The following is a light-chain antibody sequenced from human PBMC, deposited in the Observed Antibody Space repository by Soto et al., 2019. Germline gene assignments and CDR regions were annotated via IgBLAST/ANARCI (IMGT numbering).Light chain of an antibody. V-gene: IGKV3-20*01. CDR2: GAS. J-gene: IGKJ1*01. CDR3: QQYNNWPWT. CDR1: QSVSNNY. Sequence: EIVLTQSPGSLSLSPGERATPSCRASQSVSNNYLAWYQQKPGQAPRLLIYGASSRATGIPDRFSGSGSGTDFTLTISSLQSEDFAVYYCQQYNNWPWTFGQGTKVEIK.